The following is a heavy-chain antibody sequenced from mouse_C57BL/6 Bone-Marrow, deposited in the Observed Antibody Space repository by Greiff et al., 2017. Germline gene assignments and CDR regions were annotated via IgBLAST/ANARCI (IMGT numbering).Heavy chain of an antibody. V-gene: IGHV10-1*01. CDR2: IRSKSNNYAT. D-gene: IGHD1-1*01. CDR1: GFSFNTYA. J-gene: IGHJ4*01. CDR3: VRPLITTVVEDAMDY. Sequence: EVHLVESGGGLVQPKGSLKLSCAASGFSFNTYAMNWVRQAPGKGLEWVARIRSKSNNYATYYADSVKDRFTISRDDSESMLYLQMNNLKTEDTAMYYCVRPLITTVVEDAMDYWGQGTSVTVSS.